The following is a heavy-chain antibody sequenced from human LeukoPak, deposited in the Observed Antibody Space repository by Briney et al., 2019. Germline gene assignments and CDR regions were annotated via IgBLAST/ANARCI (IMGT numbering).Heavy chain of an antibody. J-gene: IGHJ6*03. CDR2: FDPEDGET. V-gene: IGHV1-24*01. Sequence: PRASVKVSCKVSGYTLTELSMHWVRQAPGKGLEWMGGFDPEDGETIYAQKFQGRVTMTEDTSTDTAYMELSSLRSDDTAVYYCARDQVLWFGELSRLGTASGYMDVWGKGTTVTVSS. CDR3: ARDQVLWFGELSRLGTASGYMDV. D-gene: IGHD3-10*01. CDR1: GYTLTELS.